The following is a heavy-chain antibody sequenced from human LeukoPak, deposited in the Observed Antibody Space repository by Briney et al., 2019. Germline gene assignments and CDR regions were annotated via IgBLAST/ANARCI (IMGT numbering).Heavy chain of an antibody. D-gene: IGHD6-19*01. V-gene: IGHV3-64*04. Sequence: GGSLRLSCSASGFTFSSYAMHWVRQAPGKGLEYVSAITSNGGSTYYADSVKGRFTISRDTSKNTLFLQMNSLRAEDTGVYYCVGATRWLAYDYWGQGTLVTVSS. CDR2: ITSNGGST. J-gene: IGHJ4*02. CDR3: VGATRWLAYDY. CDR1: GFTFSSYA.